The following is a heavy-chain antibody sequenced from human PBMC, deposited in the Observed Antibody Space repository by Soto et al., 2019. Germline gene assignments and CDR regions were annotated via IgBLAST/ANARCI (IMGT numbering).Heavy chain of an antibody. CDR2: IYYSGAT. CDR1: GGSISSGGYY. Sequence: QVQLQESGPGLVKPSQTLSLTCTVSGGSISSGGYYWNWIRQHPGKGLEWIGFIYYSGATHYNPSLKCRVTISVDTSKNQFSLRLSSVTAADTAVYYCARPTYYYDSSGYHYDGLDIWGQGTMVTVSS. V-gene: IGHV4-31*03. CDR3: ARPTYYYDSSGYHYDGLDI. J-gene: IGHJ3*02. D-gene: IGHD3-22*01.